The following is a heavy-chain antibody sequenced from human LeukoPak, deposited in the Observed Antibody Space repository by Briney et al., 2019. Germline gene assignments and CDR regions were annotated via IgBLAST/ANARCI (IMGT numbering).Heavy chain of an antibody. D-gene: IGHD2-15*01. CDR2: IYHSGST. CDR3: ARASGELRIDY. V-gene: IGHV4-38-2*01. CDR1: GYSISSGYY. Sequence: SETLSLTCAVSGYSISSGYYWGWIRQPPGKGLEWIGSIYHSGSTYYNPSLKSRVTISVDTSKNQFSLKLSSVTAADTAMYYCARASGELRIDYWGQGTLVTVSS. J-gene: IGHJ4*02.